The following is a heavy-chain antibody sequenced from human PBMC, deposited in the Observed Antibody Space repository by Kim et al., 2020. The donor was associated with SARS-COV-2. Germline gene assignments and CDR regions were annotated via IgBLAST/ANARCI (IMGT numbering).Heavy chain of an antibody. J-gene: IGHJ6*02. D-gene: IGHD3-22*01. CDR3: ARVAPRYYDSSGYIYYYYGMDV. Sequence: SETLSLTCTVSGGSISSGGYYWSWIRQHPGKGLEWIGYIYYSGSTYYNPSLKSRVTISVDTSKNQFSLKLSSVTAADTAVYYCARVAPRYYDSSGYIYYYYGMDVWGQGTTVTVSS. V-gene: IGHV4-31*03. CDR2: IYYSGST. CDR1: GGSISSGGYY.